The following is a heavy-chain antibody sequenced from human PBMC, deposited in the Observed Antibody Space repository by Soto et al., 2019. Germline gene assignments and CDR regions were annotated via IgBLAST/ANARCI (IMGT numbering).Heavy chain of an antibody. Sequence: GGSLRLSCAASGFTFSSYLMSWVRQAPGKGLEWVANIKQDGSEKYYVDSVKGRFTISRDNAKNSLYLQMNSLRAEDTAVYYCARVLTTLGYCSGGSCCCDYWGQGTLVTVSS. CDR2: IKQDGSEK. D-gene: IGHD2-15*01. CDR1: GFTFSSYL. CDR3: ARVLTTLGYCSGGSCCCDY. J-gene: IGHJ4*02. V-gene: IGHV3-7*01.